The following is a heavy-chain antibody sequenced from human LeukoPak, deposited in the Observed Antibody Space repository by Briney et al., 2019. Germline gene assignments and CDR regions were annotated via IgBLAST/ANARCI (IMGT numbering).Heavy chain of an antibody. J-gene: IGHJ4*02. D-gene: IGHD3-16*01. CDR2: ISGSGGST. V-gene: IGHV3-23*01. CDR1: GFTFSSYA. CDR3: VKDRMGGEFDY. Sequence: GGSLRLSCAASGFTFSSYAMSWVRQAPGKGLEWVSAISGSGGSTYYADSVKGRFTFSRDNSKNPLYLQMNSLRVEDTAVYYCVKDRMGGEFDYWGQGTLVTVSS.